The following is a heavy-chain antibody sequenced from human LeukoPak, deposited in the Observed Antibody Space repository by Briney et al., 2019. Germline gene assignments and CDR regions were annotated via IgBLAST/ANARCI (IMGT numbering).Heavy chain of an antibody. D-gene: IGHD5-18*01. CDR3: AKGRGDSYGYLDY. CDR2: ITDNGVYT. V-gene: IGHV3-23*01. J-gene: IGHJ4*02. Sequence: GGSLRLSCAASGFTFSSYVMTWVRQPPGKGLEWVTAITDNGVYTSYAGSVKGRFTISRDNSENTLYLQMNSLRAEDTAVYYCAKGRGDSYGYLDYWGQGTLVTVSS. CDR1: GFTFSSYV.